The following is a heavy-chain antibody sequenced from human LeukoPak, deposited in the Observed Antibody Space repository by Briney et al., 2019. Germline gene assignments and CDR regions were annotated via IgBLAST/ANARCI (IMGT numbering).Heavy chain of an antibody. CDR3: AKDYGDYPAEYFQH. Sequence: GSLILSFAASGFTFSSYAMSWVRPAPAKGLEWVSAINGSDGSTYYADSVKGRFTISRDNSKNTLYLQMNSLSAEDTAVYYCAKDYGDYPAEYFQHWGQGTLVTVSS. D-gene: IGHD4-17*01. J-gene: IGHJ1*01. V-gene: IGHV3-23*01. CDR2: INGSDGST. CDR1: GFTFSSYA.